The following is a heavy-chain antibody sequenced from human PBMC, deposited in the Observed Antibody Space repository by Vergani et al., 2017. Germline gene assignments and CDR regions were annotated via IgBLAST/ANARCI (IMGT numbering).Heavy chain of an antibody. CDR1: GDSMSGYY. V-gene: IGHV4-59*08. CDR3: ARGPEQQLVGWFDP. CDR2: MYHSGST. D-gene: IGHD6-13*01. J-gene: IGHJ5*02. Sequence: QLQLQESGPGLVKPSQTLSLTCSVSGDSMSGYYWSWIRQPPGKELEWIGYMYHSGSTNYNPSLETRVTISVDTSKNQFSLKLGSVTAADTAVYYCARGPEQQLVGWFDPWDQGTLVTVSS.